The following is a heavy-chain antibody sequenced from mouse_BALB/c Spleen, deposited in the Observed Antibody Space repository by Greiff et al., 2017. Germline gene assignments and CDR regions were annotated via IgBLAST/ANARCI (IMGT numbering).Heavy chain of an antibody. CDR3: AREAYYGNPYAMDY. V-gene: IGHV5-9-4*01. CDR1: GFTFSSYA. Sequence: EVKLVESGGGLVKPGGSLKLSCAASGFTFSSYAMSWVRQSPEKRLEWVAEISSGGSYTYYPDTVTGRFTISRDNAKNTLYLEMSSLRSEDTAMYYCAREAYYGNPYAMDYWGQGTSVTVSS. D-gene: IGHD2-10*01. J-gene: IGHJ4*01. CDR2: ISSGGSYT.